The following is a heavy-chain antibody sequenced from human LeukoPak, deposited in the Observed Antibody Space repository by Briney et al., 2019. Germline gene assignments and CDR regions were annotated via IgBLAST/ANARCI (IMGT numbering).Heavy chain of an antibody. D-gene: IGHD3-10*01. Sequence: GGSLRLSCAASGFSFSSYALHWVRQAPGKGLEWVAVISYDGSNKYYADSVKGRFTISRDNSKNTLYLQMNSLRAEDTAVYYCARGWITMVRGRVDIWGQGTMVTVSS. V-gene: IGHV3-30*04. CDR2: ISYDGSNK. CDR3: ARGWITMVRGRVDI. J-gene: IGHJ3*02. CDR1: GFSFSSYA.